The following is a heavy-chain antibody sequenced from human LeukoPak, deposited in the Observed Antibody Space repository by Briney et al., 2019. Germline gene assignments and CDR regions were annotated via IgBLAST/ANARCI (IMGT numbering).Heavy chain of an antibody. CDR2: IYHSGST. CDR1: GGSISSGGYS. CDR3: ARGYCSSTSCLHFDY. V-gene: IGHV4-30-2*01. Sequence: SQTLSLTCVVSGGSISSGGYSWSWIRQPPGKGLEWIGYIYHSGSTYYNPSLKSRVTISVDRSKNQFSLKLSSVTAADTAVYYCARGYCSSTSCLHFDYWGQGTLVTVSS. J-gene: IGHJ4*02. D-gene: IGHD2-2*01.